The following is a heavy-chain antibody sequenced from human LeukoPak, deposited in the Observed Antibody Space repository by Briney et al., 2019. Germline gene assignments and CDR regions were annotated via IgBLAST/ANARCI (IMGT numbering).Heavy chain of an antibody. CDR1: GGSFSGYY. D-gene: IGHD6-19*01. Sequence: SETLSLTCAVYGGSFSGYYWSWIRQPPGKGLEWIGEINHSGSTNYNPSLKSRVTISVDTSKNQFSLKLSSVTAADTAVYYCARGRVYSSGWRRGYYMDVWGKGTTVTVSS. J-gene: IGHJ6*03. V-gene: IGHV4-34*01. CDR2: INHSGST. CDR3: ARGRVYSSGWRRGYYMDV.